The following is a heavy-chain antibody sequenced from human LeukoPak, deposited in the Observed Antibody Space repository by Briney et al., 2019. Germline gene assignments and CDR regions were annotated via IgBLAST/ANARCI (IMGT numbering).Heavy chain of an antibody. Sequence: GGSLRLSCAASGFTFSSYSMNWVRQAPGKGLEWVSSISSSSSYIYYADSVKGRFTISRDNAKNSLYLQMNSLRAEDTAVYYCARAHSGYDLHLFDYWGQETLVTVSS. J-gene: IGHJ4*02. CDR1: GFTFSSYS. CDR3: ARAHSGYDLHLFDY. D-gene: IGHD5-12*01. V-gene: IGHV3-21*01. CDR2: ISSSSSYI.